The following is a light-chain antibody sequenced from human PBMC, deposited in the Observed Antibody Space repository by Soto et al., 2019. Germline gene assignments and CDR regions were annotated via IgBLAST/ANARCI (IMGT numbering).Light chain of an antibody. Sequence: EIVLTQSPATLSLSPGERATLSCRASQSVSNYLAWYQQKPGQAPRLLTYDASKRATGTPARLTGTGSGTDVRLSISSLESEDFAGYYCQQRSNWPPRTFGQGTQVEIK. CDR3: QQRSNWPPRT. CDR1: QSVSNY. V-gene: IGKV3-11*01. J-gene: IGKJ1*01. CDR2: DAS.